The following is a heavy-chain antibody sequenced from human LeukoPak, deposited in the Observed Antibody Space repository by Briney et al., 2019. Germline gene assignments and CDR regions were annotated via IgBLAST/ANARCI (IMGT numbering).Heavy chain of an antibody. V-gene: IGHV3-48*02. CDR1: GFTFSSYS. D-gene: IGHD3-10*01. CDR3: AREGRRAITMVRGVIVY. Sequence: PGGPLRLSCAASGFTFSSYSMNWVRQAPGKGLEWVSYISSSSSTIYYADSVKGRFTISRDNAKNSLYLQMNSLRDEDTAVYYCAREGRRAITMVRGVIVYWGQGTLVTVSS. CDR2: ISSSSSTI. J-gene: IGHJ4*02.